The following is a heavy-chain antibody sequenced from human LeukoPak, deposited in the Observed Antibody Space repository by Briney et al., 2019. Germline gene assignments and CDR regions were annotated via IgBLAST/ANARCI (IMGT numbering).Heavy chain of an antibody. CDR3: AKVLSVYGDFDY. V-gene: IGHV3-23*01. J-gene: IGHJ4*02. CDR2: ISYSGGST. CDR1: GFTFSSYA. Sequence: GSLILPCASSGFTFSSYAMSWVRQAPGKGLEWVSGISYSGGSTHYADSVKCRFFISRDNSKNTLYLQMNSLRAEDASVYYCAKVLSVYGDFDYWGQGTLVTVSS. D-gene: IGHD5/OR15-5a*01.